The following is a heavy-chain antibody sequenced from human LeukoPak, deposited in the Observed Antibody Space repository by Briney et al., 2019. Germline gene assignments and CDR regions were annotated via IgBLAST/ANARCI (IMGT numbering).Heavy chain of an antibody. CDR3: ARVLPDYYYYMDV. V-gene: IGHV3-74*01. CDR2: INSDGSST. D-gene: IGHD2-15*01. Sequence: GGSLRLSCAASGFTFSSYSMNWVRQAPGKGLVWVPRINSDGSSTSYADSVKGRFTISRDNAKNTLYLQMNSLRAEDTAVYYCARVLPDYYYYMDVWGKGTTVTISS. J-gene: IGHJ6*03. CDR1: GFTFSSYS.